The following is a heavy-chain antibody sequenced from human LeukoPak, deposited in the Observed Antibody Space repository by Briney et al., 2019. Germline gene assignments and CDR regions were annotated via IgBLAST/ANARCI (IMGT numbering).Heavy chain of an antibody. J-gene: IGHJ4*02. CDR3: ARDQRQWLFDY. V-gene: IGHV3-21*01. CDR1: GFTFSSYS. D-gene: IGHD6-19*01. CDR2: ISSSSSYI. Sequence: GGSLRLSCAASGFTFSSYSMNWVRQAPGKGLEWVSSISSSSSYIYYADSVKGRFTISRDNAKNSLYLQMNSLRAEDTAVYYCARDQRQWLFDYWGQGTLVTVSS.